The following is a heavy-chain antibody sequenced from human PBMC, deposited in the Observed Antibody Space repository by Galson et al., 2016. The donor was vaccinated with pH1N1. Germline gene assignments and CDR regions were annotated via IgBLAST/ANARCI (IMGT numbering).Heavy chain of an antibody. CDR2: LQSDRTIA. CDR1: EFIFSNKW. Sequence: SLRLSCAASEFIFSNKWMHWLRQSPRMGLQWLPVLQSDRTIARYADSVKRRFTIPRDNAKKTLYLQMNSLRVEDTSVYYCIREMPWGQGVLVTVSS. V-gene: IGHV3-74*01. CDR3: IREMP. J-gene: IGHJ5*02.